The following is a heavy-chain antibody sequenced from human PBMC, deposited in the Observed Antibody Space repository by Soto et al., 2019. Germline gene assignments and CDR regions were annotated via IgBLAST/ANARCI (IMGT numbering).Heavy chain of an antibody. CDR1: GYTFFTYD. Sequence: ASVKVSCKASGYTFFTYDISWVRQAPGQGLEWMGWISTYSGDTKYAQKFQGRVTMTTDTTTTTAYLELRSLRSDDTAVYYCARHHGPTTSENWFDPWGQGTLVTVSS. CDR2: ISTYSGDT. V-gene: IGHV1-18*01. J-gene: IGHJ5*02. CDR3: ARHHGPTTSENWFDP. D-gene: IGHD5-12*01.